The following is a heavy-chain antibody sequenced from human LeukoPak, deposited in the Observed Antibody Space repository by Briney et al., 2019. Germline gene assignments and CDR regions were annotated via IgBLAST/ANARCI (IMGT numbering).Heavy chain of an antibody. CDR3: ARGVLRFLEWLPRYYYYYYMDV. J-gene: IGHJ6*03. CDR2: MNPNSGNT. V-gene: IGHV1-8*01. CDR1: GYTFTSYD. D-gene: IGHD3-3*01. Sequence: ASVTVSCKASGYTFTSYDINWVRQAPGQGLEWMGWMNPNSGNTGYAQKFQGRVTMTRNTSISTAYMELSSLRSEDTAVYYCARGVLRFLEWLPRYYYYYYMDVWGKGTTVTVSS.